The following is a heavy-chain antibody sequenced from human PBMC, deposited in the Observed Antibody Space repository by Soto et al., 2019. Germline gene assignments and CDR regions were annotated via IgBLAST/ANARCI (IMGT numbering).Heavy chain of an antibody. CDR2: ISAYNGNT. CDR3: ARGRSPPRYSSAWDYYFDY. Sequence: QVLLVQSGAEVKKPGASVKVSCKTSGYTFTNYAMNWVRQAPGQGLEWMGWISAYNGNTEYAQRLQGRVTMTTDTSTSTAYLELRSLRSDDTAVNYCARGRSPPRYSSAWDYYFDYWGQGTLVTVSS. D-gene: IGHD6-19*01. J-gene: IGHJ4*02. V-gene: IGHV1-18*01. CDR1: GYTFTNYA.